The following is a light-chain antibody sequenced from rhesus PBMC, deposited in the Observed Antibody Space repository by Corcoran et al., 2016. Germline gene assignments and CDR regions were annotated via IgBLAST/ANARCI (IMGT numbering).Light chain of an antibody. CDR3: SSYAGNNSYV. CDR1: SSDIGGYNY. J-gene: IGLJ6*01. CDR2: EVS. V-gene: IGLV2-32*02. Sequence: QTALTQPRSVSGSPGRSVTISCTGTSSDIGGYNYVSWYQQHPGTAPKLMIYEVSKRPSGVSDRFSGSKSGNTASLSISGLQAEDEADYYCSSYAGNNSYVFGSGTKMTVL.